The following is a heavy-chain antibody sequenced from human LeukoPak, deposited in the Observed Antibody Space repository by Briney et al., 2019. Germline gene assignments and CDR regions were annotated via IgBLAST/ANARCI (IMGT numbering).Heavy chain of an antibody. V-gene: IGHV3-74*01. Sequence: PGGSLRLSCGASGFTLSKYRMLWVRQAPGKGLVWVSRIISDGSATNYADSVKGRFTISRDNAKNTLYLQMNSLRVEDTAVYYCARDKVPYCSGVSCSVDVWGQGTTVTVAS. J-gene: IGHJ6*02. D-gene: IGHD2-15*01. CDR3: ARDKVPYCSGVSCSVDV. CDR2: IISDGSAT. CDR1: GFTLSKYR.